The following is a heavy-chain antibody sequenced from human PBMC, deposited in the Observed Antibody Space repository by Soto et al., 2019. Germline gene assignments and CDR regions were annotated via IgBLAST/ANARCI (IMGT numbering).Heavy chain of an antibody. J-gene: IGHJ4*01. CDR1: GLTFSSYA. CDR2: ISSGGST. D-gene: IGHD5-18*01. Sequence: EVQLLESGGGLVQPGGSLRLSCAVSGLTFSSYAMNWVRQAPGKGLEWVSGISSGGSTYYADSVKGRFTISRDNSKNTLDMQMNSLRAEDTAVYYCAKMENRYDYGYDVDYWGHGTQVTVSS. V-gene: IGHV3-23*01. CDR3: AKMENRYDYGYDVDY.